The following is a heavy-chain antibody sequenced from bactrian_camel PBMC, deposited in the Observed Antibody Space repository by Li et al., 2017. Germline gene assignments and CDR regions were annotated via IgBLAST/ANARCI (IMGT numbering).Heavy chain of an antibody. J-gene: IGHJ6*01. V-gene: IGHV3S53*01. CDR3: AGRWGPNGLAFPPEEADFNY. D-gene: IGHD1*01. CDR1: GYDVSSYC. Sequence: HVQLVESGGGLVQPGGSLRLSCVASGYDVSSYCMGWFRQAPGKQREGVANIDFDGRTSHADSVKGRFTMSRDNAKNTIYLQMDTLKPDDTAMYYCAGRWGPNGLAFPPEEADFNYWDQGTQVTVS. CDR2: IDFDGRT.